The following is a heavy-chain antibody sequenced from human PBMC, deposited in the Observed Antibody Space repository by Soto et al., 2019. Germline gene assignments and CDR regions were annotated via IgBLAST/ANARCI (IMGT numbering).Heavy chain of an antibody. CDR1: GFGFSSYS. V-gene: IGHV3-21*01. Sequence: EVQLVESGGGLVKPGGSLRLSCVASGFGFSSYSMNWVRLAPGKGPDWVSSISSRSGWMHYADSVKGRFTISRDNAKNTLYLQMSSLRAEDRAVYYCAKVSGDCLRSDGFDVWGQGTVVTVSS. CDR2: ISSRSGWM. J-gene: IGHJ3*01. D-gene: IGHD2-21*02. CDR3: AKVSGDCLRSDGFDV.